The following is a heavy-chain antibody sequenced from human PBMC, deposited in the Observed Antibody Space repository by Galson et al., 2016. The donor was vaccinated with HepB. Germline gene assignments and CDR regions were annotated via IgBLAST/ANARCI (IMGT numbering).Heavy chain of an antibody. Sequence: SLRLSCATSGLSFSVRGMHWVRQAPGKGLEWVAVIWNDGRTTYYGDSVKGRFIISRDNSRETLYLQMNSLRVDDTAIYYCATDGPPTVVVGAALDSWGQGTLSPSPQ. CDR3: ATDGPPTVVVGAALDS. V-gene: IGHV3-33*01. CDR2: IWNDGRTT. D-gene: IGHD2-15*01. J-gene: IGHJ5*01. CDR1: GLSFSVRG.